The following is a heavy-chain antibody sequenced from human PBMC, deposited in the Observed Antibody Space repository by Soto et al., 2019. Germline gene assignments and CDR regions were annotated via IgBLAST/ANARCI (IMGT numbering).Heavy chain of an antibody. J-gene: IGHJ6*02. D-gene: IGHD3-22*01. Sequence: ASVKVSCKASGYTFISYGISWVRQAPGQGLEWMGWISAYNGNTNYVQKLQGRVTMTTDTSTSTAYMELRSLRSDDTAVYYCARDSHYYDSSGYPPGMDVWGQGTTVTVSS. V-gene: IGHV1-18*01. CDR1: GYTFISYG. CDR2: ISAYNGNT. CDR3: ARDSHYYDSSGYPPGMDV.